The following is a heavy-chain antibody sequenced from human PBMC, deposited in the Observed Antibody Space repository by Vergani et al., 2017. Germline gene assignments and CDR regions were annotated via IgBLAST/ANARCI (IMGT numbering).Heavy chain of an antibody. V-gene: IGHV5-51*01. CDR1: GYIFSNFW. D-gene: IGHD3-16*01. CDR2: IYPGDSEV. Sequence: EKQLVQSGSETKKPGESLKISCQAFGYIFSNFWIGWVRQRPGRGLEWMGIIYPGDSEVKSNPTFRGQVIFSVDTSVNTAYLQWRSLQASDTATYFCASGRHSSENGGALQLWGQGTNITVSS. CDR3: ASGRHSSENGGALQL. J-gene: IGHJ3*01.